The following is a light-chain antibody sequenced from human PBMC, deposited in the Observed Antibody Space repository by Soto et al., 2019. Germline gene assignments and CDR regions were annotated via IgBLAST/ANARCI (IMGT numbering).Light chain of an antibody. CDR1: QSVFYSSNNKNY. CDR2: WAS. V-gene: IGKV4-1*01. CDR3: QQYEITPPT. J-gene: IGKJ2*01. Sequence: DIVMTQSPDSLAVSLGERATINCKSSQSVFYSSNNKNYLACYQQRPGQPPKLLIYWASTRESGVPDRFSGSGSGTDFTLTITSLQAEVVAVYDCQQYEITPPTFGQGTKLEIK.